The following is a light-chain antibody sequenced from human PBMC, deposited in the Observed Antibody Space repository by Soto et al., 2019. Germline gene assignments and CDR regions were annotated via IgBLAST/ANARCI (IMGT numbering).Light chain of an antibody. CDR3: QEFNSALGMYT. J-gene: IGKJ2*01. CDR2: AAS. V-gene: IGKV1-27*01. CDR1: QGINNY. Sequence: DIQMTQSPSSLSASVGDRVTITCRASQGINNYLAWYQQKPGKVPKLLIYAASTLQSGVPSRFSGSGSATDFTLTISSLQPEDVATYYCQEFNSALGMYTFGQGTKLEIK.